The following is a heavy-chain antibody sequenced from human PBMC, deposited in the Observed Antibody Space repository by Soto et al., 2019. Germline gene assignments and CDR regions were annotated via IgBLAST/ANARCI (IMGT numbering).Heavy chain of an antibody. Sequence: SETLSLTCTVSGASISSGDYYWSWIRQPTGKGLEWIGYIYYSGSTYYNPSLKSRVTISVDTSKNQFSLKLSSVTAADTAVYYCARVDFGGYSYGYGSYWGQGTLVTVSS. J-gene: IGHJ4*02. CDR2: IYYSGST. CDR1: GASISSGDYY. CDR3: ARVDFGGYSYGYGSY. V-gene: IGHV4-30-4*01. D-gene: IGHD5-18*01.